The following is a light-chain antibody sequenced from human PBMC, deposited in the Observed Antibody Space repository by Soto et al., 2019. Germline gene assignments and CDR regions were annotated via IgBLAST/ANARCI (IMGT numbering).Light chain of an antibody. CDR2: GNS. CDR3: QSYDSSRSVV. V-gene: IGLV1-40*01. Sequence: QSVLTQPPSVSGAPGQRVTISCTGSSSNIGAGYDVHWYQQLPGTAPKLLIYGNSNRPSGVPDRFSGSKSGTSASLAITGLHAEDEADYYCQSYDSSRSVVFGGGTKVTVL. J-gene: IGLJ2*01. CDR1: SSNIGAGYD.